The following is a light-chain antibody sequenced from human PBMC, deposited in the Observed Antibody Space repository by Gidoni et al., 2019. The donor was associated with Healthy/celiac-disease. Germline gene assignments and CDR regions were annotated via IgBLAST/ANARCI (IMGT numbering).Light chain of an antibody. CDR1: QVISNY. J-gene: IGKJ3*01. Sequence: DIQMTHPPSSLSASVGDRVTITCQASQVISNYLHWYQQKPWNAPKLLIYDASSLETGAPSRFSGSGSGTDFTFSISSLQPEDIATYYCQQYDKLPVTFGPGTKVDIK. CDR3: QQYDKLPVT. V-gene: IGKV1-33*01. CDR2: DAS.